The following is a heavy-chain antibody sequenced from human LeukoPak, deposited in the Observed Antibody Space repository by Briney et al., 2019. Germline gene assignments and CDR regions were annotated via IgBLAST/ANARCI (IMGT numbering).Heavy chain of an antibody. CDR2: ISGSGIST. CDR3: AKDHRGYSSDATPYYFDC. V-gene: IGHV3-23*01. Sequence: GGSLRLSCAAFGFTFSSYAMIWVRQAPGKGLEWVSTISGSGISTYYAESVKGRFTISRDNSKNTLYLQMNSLRAEDTAVYFCAKDHRGYSSDATPYYFDCWGQGTLVTVSS. CDR1: GFTFSSYA. D-gene: IGHD6-19*01. J-gene: IGHJ4*02.